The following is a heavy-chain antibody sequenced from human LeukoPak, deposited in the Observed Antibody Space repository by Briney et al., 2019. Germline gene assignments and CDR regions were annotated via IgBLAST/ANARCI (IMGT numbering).Heavy chain of an antibody. V-gene: IGHV3-23*01. CDR3: ANDGGSSSCVY. Sequence: GGSLRLSCAASGFTFSSYAMSWVRQAPGKGLEWVSAISGSGGSTYYADSVKGRFTISRDNSKNTLYLQMNSLRAEDTAVYYCANDGGSSSCVYWGQGTLVTVSS. CDR2: ISGSGGST. CDR1: GFTFSSYA. J-gene: IGHJ4*02. D-gene: IGHD6-13*01.